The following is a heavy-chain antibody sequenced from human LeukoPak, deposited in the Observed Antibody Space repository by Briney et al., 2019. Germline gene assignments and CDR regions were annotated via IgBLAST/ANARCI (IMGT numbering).Heavy chain of an antibody. Sequence: ASVKVSYKASGYTFTGYYMHWVRQAPGQGREWMGWINPNSGGTNYAQKFQGRVTMTRDTSISTAYMELSRLRSDDTAVYYCARGGEIVVAFNWFDPWGQGTLVTVSS. V-gene: IGHV1-2*02. D-gene: IGHD2-2*01. CDR1: GYTFTGYY. J-gene: IGHJ5*02. CDR3: ARGGEIVVAFNWFDP. CDR2: INPNSGGT.